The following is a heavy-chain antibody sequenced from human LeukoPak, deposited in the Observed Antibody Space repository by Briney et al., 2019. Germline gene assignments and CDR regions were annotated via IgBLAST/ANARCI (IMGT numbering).Heavy chain of an antibody. Sequence: PSETLSLTCNVSGGSISSYYWSWIRQPAGKGLEWIGRIYTSGSTNYNPSFKSRVTMSVDTSKNQFSLKLSSVTAADTAVYYCASGDRYYDSFDCWGQGTLVTVSS. V-gene: IGHV4-4*07. CDR2: IYTSGST. D-gene: IGHD3-22*01. CDR3: ASGDRYYDSFDC. J-gene: IGHJ4*02. CDR1: GGSISSYY.